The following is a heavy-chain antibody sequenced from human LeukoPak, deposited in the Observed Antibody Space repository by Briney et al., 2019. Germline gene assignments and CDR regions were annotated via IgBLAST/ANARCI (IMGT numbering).Heavy chain of an antibody. CDR1: GFPFSDYV. V-gene: IGHV3-30*02. CDR3: ASVLDY. CDR2: IRYDGNNK. J-gene: IGHJ4*02. Sequence: GGSLRLSCAASGFPFSDYVMHWVRQAPGKGLEWVAVIRYDGNNKYYADSVKGRFTISRDNSKNMLYLQMNSLGTEDTAVYYCASVLDYWGQGILVTVSS.